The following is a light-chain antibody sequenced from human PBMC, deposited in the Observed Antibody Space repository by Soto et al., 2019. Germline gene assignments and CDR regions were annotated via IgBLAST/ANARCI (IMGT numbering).Light chain of an antibody. V-gene: IGKV3-20*01. CDR2: GAS. Sequence: EIELTQSPGTLSLSPGERATLSCRASQSLTSNALAWFQQKPAQAPRLLIYGASRRATGIPDGFSGSGSGTDFTLTVSGLEPEDAAVYYCQQYRFSAFTFGEGTKVKIK. J-gene: IGKJ4*01. CDR1: QSLTSNA. CDR3: QQYRFSAFT.